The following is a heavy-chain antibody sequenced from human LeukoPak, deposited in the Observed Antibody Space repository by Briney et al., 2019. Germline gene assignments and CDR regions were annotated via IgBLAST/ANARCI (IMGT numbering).Heavy chain of an antibody. J-gene: IGHJ4*02. Sequence: SETLSLTCAVYGGSFSGYYWSWIRQPPGKGLEWIGEINHSGSTNYNPSLKSRVTISVDTSKNQFSLKLSSVTAADTAVYYCARVHRGYSYGHEDYWGPGTLVTVSS. CDR1: GGSFSGYY. V-gene: IGHV4-34*01. CDR2: INHSGST. D-gene: IGHD5-18*01. CDR3: ARVHRGYSYGHEDY.